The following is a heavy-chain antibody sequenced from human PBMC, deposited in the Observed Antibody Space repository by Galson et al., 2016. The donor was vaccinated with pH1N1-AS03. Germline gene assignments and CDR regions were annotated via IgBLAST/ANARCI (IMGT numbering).Heavy chain of an antibody. J-gene: IGHJ2*01. CDR3: ARTAVSIPGTLEWYFDL. CDR1: GGSIRNTFYF. Sequence: ETLSLTCPVSGGSIRNTFYFWGWVRQPPGRGLEWIGSIFYTGSAYYNPSLESRVTISIDTSRNQFSLNLASVTAADTAVYYCARTAVSIPGTLEWYFDLWGRGSLVTVSS. CDR2: IFYTGSA. D-gene: IGHD1-26*01. V-gene: IGHV4-39*07.